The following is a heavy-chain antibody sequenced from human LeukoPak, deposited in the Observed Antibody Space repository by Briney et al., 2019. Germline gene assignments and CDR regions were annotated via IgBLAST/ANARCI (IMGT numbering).Heavy chain of an antibody. CDR1: ISTLSSYA. Sequence: GPLILFCATTISTLSSYAMMRSPPTPPKGLESISDISGSGGSTYYADSVKGRFTISRDNSKNTLYLQMNSLRAEDTAVYYCAKVVRGVIRGFDYWGQGTLVTVSS. CDR3: AKVVRGVIRGFDY. CDR2: ISGSGGST. V-gene: IGHV3-23*01. D-gene: IGHD3-10*02. J-gene: IGHJ4*02.